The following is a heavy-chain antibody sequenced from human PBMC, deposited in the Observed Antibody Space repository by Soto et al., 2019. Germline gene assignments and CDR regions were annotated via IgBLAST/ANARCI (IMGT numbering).Heavy chain of an antibody. CDR3: ARLMGPVGAHQGIDY. V-gene: IGHV3-53*02. CDR2: IYSGGGT. Sequence: EVQLVDTGGGLIQHGGSLKLSCAASKITVSSNHMTWVRQAPGKGLEWVSVIYSGGGTYYTESVKGRFTVSKDNSKNTVYLQMDSLRADDTATYYCARLMGPVGAHQGIDYWGQGTLVTVSS. J-gene: IGHJ4*02. CDR1: KITVSSNH. D-gene: IGHD1-26*01.